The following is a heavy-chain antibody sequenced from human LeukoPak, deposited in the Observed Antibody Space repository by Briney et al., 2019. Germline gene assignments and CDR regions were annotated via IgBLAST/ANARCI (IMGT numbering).Heavy chain of an antibody. CDR1: GYTFTSYG. J-gene: IGHJ5*02. V-gene: IGHV1-18*01. CDR2: ISAYNGNT. Sequence: ASVKVSCKASGYTFTSYGISWVRQAPGQGLEWMGWISAYNGNTNYAQKLQGRVTMTTDTSTSTAYMELRSLRSDDTAVYYCAGVYFGGYDFNWFDPWGQGTLVTVSS. CDR3: AGVYFGGYDFNWFDP. D-gene: IGHD5-12*01.